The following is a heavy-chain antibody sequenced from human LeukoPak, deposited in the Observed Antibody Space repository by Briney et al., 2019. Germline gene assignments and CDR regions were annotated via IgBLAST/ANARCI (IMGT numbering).Heavy chain of an antibody. Sequence: GRSLRLSCVASGFIFSSSGMHWVRQAPGKALEWVAVIRFYGSDEEYADSVKGRFTISRDNSKSTLYLHMDSLRAEDTATYYCVQHRGIEGPMTWGQGTLVTVSS. V-gene: IGHV3-33*06. J-gene: IGHJ5*02. CDR2: IRFYGSDE. CDR3: VQHRGIEGPMT. D-gene: IGHD3-22*01. CDR1: GFIFSSSG.